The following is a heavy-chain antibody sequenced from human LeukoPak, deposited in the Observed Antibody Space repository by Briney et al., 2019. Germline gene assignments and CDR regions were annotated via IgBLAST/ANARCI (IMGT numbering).Heavy chain of an antibody. J-gene: IGHJ4*02. CDR2: IRPDGRET. V-gene: IGHV3-74*01. CDR1: GFTLTNHW. Sequence: GGSLRLSCAASGFTLTNHWMHWVRQAPGKGLVWVSRIRPDGRETNHAGSVKGRFTIPRDNAKNSLYLQMNSLRAEDTAVYYCARDSIAARRTFDYWGQGTLVTVSS. CDR3: ARDSIAARRTFDY. D-gene: IGHD6-6*01.